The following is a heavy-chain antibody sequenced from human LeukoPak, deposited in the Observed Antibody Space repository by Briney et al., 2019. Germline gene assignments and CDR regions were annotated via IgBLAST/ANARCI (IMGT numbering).Heavy chain of an antibody. CDR1: GFTFSNYA. D-gene: IGHD1-14*01. Sequence: GGSLRLSFAASGFTFSNYAMNWVRQAPGKGLEWVSSINGGGGSTYYADSVKGRFTISRDNSKNTLYLQMNSLRAEDTAVYYCAKPAKTDYADYWGQGTLVTVSS. CDR2: INGGGGST. V-gene: IGHV3-23*01. CDR3: AKPAKTDYADY. J-gene: IGHJ4*02.